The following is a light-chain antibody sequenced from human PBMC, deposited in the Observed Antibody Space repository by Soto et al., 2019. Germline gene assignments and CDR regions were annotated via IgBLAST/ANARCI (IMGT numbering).Light chain of an antibody. V-gene: IGKV3D-15*01. Sequence: EIVLTQSPATLSLSPGEIATLSCSASQSVSNNYLAWYQQKPGQAPRLLIYGASNRATGIPDRFSGSGSGTEFTLTISSLQSEDFAVYYCQQYNKWPPLTFGGGTKV. CDR1: QSVSNN. CDR3: QQYNKWPPLT. CDR2: GAS. J-gene: IGKJ4*01.